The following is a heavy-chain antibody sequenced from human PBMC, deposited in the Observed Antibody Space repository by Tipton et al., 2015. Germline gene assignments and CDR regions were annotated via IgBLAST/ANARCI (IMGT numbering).Heavy chain of an antibody. Sequence: TLSLTCTVSGGSVSSGSYYWSLIRPPPGKGLEWIGYIYCSGSTNYNPSLKSRVTISVDPSKTQFSLKMSSVTASDTAVYYCARARGRHGGLSDSWGQGILVTVSS. CDR1: GGSVSSGSYY. CDR3: ARARGRHGGLSDS. CDR2: IYCSGST. D-gene: IGHD4-23*01. J-gene: IGHJ4*02. V-gene: IGHV4-61*01.